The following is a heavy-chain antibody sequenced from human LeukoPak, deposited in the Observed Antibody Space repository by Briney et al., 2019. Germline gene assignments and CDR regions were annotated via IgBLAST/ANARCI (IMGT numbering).Heavy chain of an antibody. CDR1: GGSISSGSYY. CDR3: ARGRRVDAAMLSD. V-gene: IGHV4-61*01. Sequence: SETLSLTCTVSGGSISSGSYYWAWIRQPPGKGLEWIAYIYSSGNANYNPSLKSRVTISIDTSGNQMSLKLNSVTAADTAVHYCARGRRVDAAMLSDWGQGTLVTVSS. D-gene: IGHD5-18*01. J-gene: IGHJ4*02. CDR2: IYSSGNA.